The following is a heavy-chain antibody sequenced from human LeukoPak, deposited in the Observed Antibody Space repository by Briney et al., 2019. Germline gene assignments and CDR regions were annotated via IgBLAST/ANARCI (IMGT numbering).Heavy chain of an antibody. D-gene: IGHD5-24*01. V-gene: IGHV3-33*01. J-gene: IGHJ6*02. CDR1: GFTFSSYG. Sequence: GGSLRLSCAASGFTFSSYGMHGVRQAPGKGLEWVAVIWYDGSNKYYADSVKGRFTISRDNSKNALYLQMNSLRAEDTADYYCARDGGRDGYNFYYHGLDVWGQGTTVTVSS. CDR2: IWYDGSNK. CDR3: ARDGGRDGYNFYYHGLDV.